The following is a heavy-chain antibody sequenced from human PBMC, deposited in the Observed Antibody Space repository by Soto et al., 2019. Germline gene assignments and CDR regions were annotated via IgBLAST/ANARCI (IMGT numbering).Heavy chain of an antibody. CDR3: ASLPADIVVASGMDV. CDR2: MNPNSGNT. D-gene: IGHD2-15*01. J-gene: IGHJ6*02. CDR1: GYTFTSYD. Sequence: ASVKVSCKASGYTFTSYDINWVRQATGQGLEWMGWMNPNSGNTGYAQKFQGRVTMTRNTSISTAYMELSSLRSEDTAVYYCASLPADIVVASGMDVWGQGTTVTVSS. V-gene: IGHV1-8*01.